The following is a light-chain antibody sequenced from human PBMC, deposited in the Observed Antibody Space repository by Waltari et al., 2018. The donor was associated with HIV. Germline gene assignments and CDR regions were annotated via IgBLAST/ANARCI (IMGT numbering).Light chain of an antibody. CDR2: SNN. Sequence: QSVLTQPPSASGAPGQSVIISCSGSSSKIVRKTVNWYRQLPGPAPKPLIYSNNQRPSGVPDRFSGSKSGTSASLAISGLQSGDEADYYCAAWEDSLNGPNYVFGSGTTVTVL. J-gene: IGLJ1*01. CDR3: AAWEDSLNGPNYV. V-gene: IGLV1-44*01. CDR1: SSKIVRKT.